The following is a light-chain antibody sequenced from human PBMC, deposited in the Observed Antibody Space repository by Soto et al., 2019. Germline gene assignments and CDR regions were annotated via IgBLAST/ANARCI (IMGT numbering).Light chain of an antibody. CDR2: AAS. J-gene: IGKJ3*01. CDR1: QNIPNS. V-gene: IGKV1-39*01. Sequence: DIQMTQSPSSLSASVGDRVTITCRASQNIPNSLNWYQQKPGRVPKLLVYAASTLQSGVPSRFRGSGSGTDFTLTISSLRPEDFATYYCHQTFSTPPSTFGPGTKVDIK. CDR3: HQTFSTPPST.